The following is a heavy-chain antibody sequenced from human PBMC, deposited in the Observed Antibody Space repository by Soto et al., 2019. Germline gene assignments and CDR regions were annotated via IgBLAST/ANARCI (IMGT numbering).Heavy chain of an antibody. V-gene: IGHV1-18*04. J-gene: IGHJ4*02. CDR3: ARWAGRVRDYGGPFDY. CDR2: ISTYSTHT. CDR1: GEFFTTYG. Sequence: QVALVQSGAEVKNPGASVTVSCKASGEFFTTYGITWVRQAPGQGLEWMGWISTYSTHTNSAPKFQGRLLLTADTSTTTAHMELRSLRPDDTAVYYCARWAGRVRDYGGPFDYWGQGTLVTVSP. D-gene: IGHD4-17*01.